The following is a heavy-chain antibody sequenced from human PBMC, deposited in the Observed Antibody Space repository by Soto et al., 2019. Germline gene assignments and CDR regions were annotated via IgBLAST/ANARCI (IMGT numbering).Heavy chain of an antibody. CDR3: ARGGGGGLFEH. Sequence: GGSLRLSCAASGFTFTNYALHWVRQAPGKGLEWVSSISGGGTGTYSADAVKGRFTISSDNTKSSLFLQMNSLGVEDTAVYYCARGGGGGLFEHWGQGVLVTVSS. CDR2: ISGGGTGT. CDR1: GFTFTNYA. V-gene: IGHV3-23*01. J-gene: IGHJ4*02. D-gene: IGHD2-21*01.